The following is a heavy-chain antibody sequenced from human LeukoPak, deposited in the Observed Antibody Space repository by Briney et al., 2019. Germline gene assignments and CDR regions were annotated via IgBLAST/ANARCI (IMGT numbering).Heavy chain of an antibody. CDR2: IKQDGSEK. D-gene: IGHD3-9*01. CDR1: GFTFSSYW. V-gene: IGHV3-7*01. CDR3: AREQTDILGHYYYYGMDV. J-gene: IGHJ6*02. Sequence: GGSLRLSCAASGFTFSSYWMSWVRQAPGKGLEWVANIKQDGSEKYYVDSVKGRFTISRDNAKNSLYLQMNSLRAEDTAVYYCAREQTDILGHYYYYGMDVWGQGTTVTVSS.